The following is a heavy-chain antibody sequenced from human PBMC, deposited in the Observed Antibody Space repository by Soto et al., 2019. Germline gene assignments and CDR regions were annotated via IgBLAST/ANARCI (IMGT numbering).Heavy chain of an antibody. CDR1: GFTFSSYA. J-gene: IGHJ2*01. CDR2: ISGSGGST. Sequence: EVQLLESGGGLVQPGGSLRLSCAASGFTFSSYAMNWVRQAPGKGLEWVSVISGSGGSTYYADAVKGRFTISRDNSKNPLYLQMNRLRAGDTTVYYCAKRTVGWYFDLWGRGTLVTVSS. D-gene: IGHD4-17*01. CDR3: AKRTVGWYFDL. V-gene: IGHV3-23*01.